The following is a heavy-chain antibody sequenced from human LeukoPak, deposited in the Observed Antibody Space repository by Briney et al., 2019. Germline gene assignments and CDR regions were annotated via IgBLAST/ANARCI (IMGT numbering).Heavy chain of an antibody. J-gene: IGHJ5*02. V-gene: IGHV4-59*08. CDR1: GGSISSYY. D-gene: IGHD3-22*01. CDR2: IYYSGST. CDR3: ARRAGSSGYH. Sequence: KSSETLSLTCTVSGGSISSYYWSWIRQPPGKGLEWIGYIYYSGSTNYNPSLKSRVTISVDTSKNQFSLKLSSVTAADTAVYYCARRAGSSGYHWGQGTLVTVSS.